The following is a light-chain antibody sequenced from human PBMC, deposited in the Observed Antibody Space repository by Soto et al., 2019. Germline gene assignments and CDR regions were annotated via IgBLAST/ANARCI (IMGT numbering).Light chain of an antibody. Sequence: DVLMTQSPSSLSASVGDRVTITCRASESIARHLNWYQQKPGKAPKLLIYAASSLQNGVPSGFRGGGSGTDFTLTISNLQPEDVATYYCQQSYSILSITFGQGTRLEIK. CDR2: AAS. V-gene: IGKV1-39*01. CDR1: ESIARH. J-gene: IGKJ5*01. CDR3: QQSYSILSIT.